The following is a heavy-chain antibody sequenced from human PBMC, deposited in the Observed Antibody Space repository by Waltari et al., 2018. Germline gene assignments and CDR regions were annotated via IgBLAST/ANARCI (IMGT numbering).Heavy chain of an antibody. D-gene: IGHD2-8*01. CDR2: IYYSGDT. CDR3: ASGGGYTNGWDY. CDR1: GGSISSSNYY. Sequence: QPLLQESGPGLVKPSETLSLTCSVSGGSISSSNYYWSWIRQPPGKGLEWIGNIYYSGDTYYNPSLKSRVTISLDTSKNRFSLKLRYVIAADTAVYFCASGGGYTNGWDYWGQGTLVTVSS. V-gene: IGHV4-39*07. J-gene: IGHJ4*02.